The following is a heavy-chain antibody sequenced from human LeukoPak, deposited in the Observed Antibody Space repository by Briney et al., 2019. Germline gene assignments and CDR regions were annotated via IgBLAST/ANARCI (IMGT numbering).Heavy chain of an antibody. CDR2: ISSSSSTI. D-gene: IGHD6-13*01. CDR3: ARVQQPIRPYYYYYGMDV. Sequence: PGGSLRLSCAASGFTFSSYSMNWVRQAPGKGLEWVSYISSSSSTIYYADSVKGRFTISRDNAKNSLYLQMNSLRDEDTAVYYCARVQQPIRPYYYYYGMDVWGQGTTVTVSS. V-gene: IGHV3-48*02. J-gene: IGHJ6*02. CDR1: GFTFSSYS.